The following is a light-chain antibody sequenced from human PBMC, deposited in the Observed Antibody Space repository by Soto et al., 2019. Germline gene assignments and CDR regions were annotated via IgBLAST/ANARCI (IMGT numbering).Light chain of an antibody. CDR2: KAS. CDR1: HNIERW. Sequence: IQMTQSPSTLSASVGDRVTITCRASHNIERWMAWYQQKPGKAPKLLIYKASTLKSGVPSRFSGSGSGTEFTLTISSLQPDDFATYYCRHYNSYSEAFGQGTKVDIK. CDR3: RHYNSYSEA. J-gene: IGKJ1*01. V-gene: IGKV1-5*03.